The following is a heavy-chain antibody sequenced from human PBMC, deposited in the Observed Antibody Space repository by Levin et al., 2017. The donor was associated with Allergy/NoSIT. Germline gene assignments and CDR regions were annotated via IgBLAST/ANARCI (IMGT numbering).Heavy chain of an antibody. D-gene: IGHD3-3*01. CDR2: IIPIFGTA. V-gene: IGHV1-69*06. CDR1: GGTFSSYA. CDR3: ASGPVNYDFWSGFGIFDY. J-gene: IGHJ4*02. Sequence: VASVKVSCKASGGTFSSYAISWVRQAPGQGLEWMGGIIPIFGTANYAQKFQGRVTITADKSTSTAYMELSSLRSEDTAVYYCASGPVNYDFWSGFGIFDYWGQGTLVTVSS.